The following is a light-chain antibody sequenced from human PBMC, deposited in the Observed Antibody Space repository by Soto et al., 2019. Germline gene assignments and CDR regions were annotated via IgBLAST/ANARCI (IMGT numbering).Light chain of an antibody. CDR2: GAT. CDR3: QQRSNWPPVT. V-gene: IGKV3D-20*02. CDR1: QSISSGY. Sequence: EVVLTQSPGTLSLSPGESATLSCRASQSISSGYLAWYQQKPGQAPRLLIYGATSRATGIPGRFSGSGSGTDFTLTVSGLEPEDFGVYYCQQRSNWPPVTFGGGTKVEIK. J-gene: IGKJ4*01.